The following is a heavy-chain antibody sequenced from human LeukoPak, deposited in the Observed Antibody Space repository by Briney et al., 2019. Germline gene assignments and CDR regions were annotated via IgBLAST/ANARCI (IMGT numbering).Heavy chain of an antibody. V-gene: IGHV1-18*01. CDR3: AREVYGGNSRGWFDP. J-gene: IGHJ5*02. D-gene: IGHD4-23*01. CDR1: GYTFTSYG. CDR2: ISAYNGNT. Sequence: ASVKVSCKASGYTFTSYGISWVRQAPGQGLEWMGWISAYNGNTNYAQKLQGRVTMTRDMSTSTVYMELSSLRSEDTAVYYCAREVYGGNSRGWFDPWGQGTLVTVSS.